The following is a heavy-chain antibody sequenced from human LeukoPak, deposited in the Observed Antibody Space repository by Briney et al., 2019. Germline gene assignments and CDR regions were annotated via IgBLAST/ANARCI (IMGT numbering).Heavy chain of an antibody. CDR2: INHSGST. CDR1: GGSFSGYY. D-gene: IGHD3-10*01. J-gene: IGHJ3*02. V-gene: IGHV4-34*01. CDR3: ARERSLWFGESRAFDI. Sequence: SETLSLTCAVYGGSFSGYYWSWIRQPPGKGLEWIGEINHSGSTNYNPSLKSRVTISVDTSKNQFSLKLSSVTAADTAVYYCARERSLWFGESRAFDIWGQGTMVTVSS.